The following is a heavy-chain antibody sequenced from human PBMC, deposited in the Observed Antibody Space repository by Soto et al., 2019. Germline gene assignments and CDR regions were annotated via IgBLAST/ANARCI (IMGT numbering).Heavy chain of an antibody. V-gene: IGHV3-30*18. CDR2: ISYDGSNK. Sequence: QVQLVESGGGVVQPGRSLRLSCAASGFTFSSYGMHWVRQAPGKGLEWVAVISYDGSNKYYADSVKGRFTISRDNSKNTLYLQMTSLRAEDTAVYYCAKDRPNLFDPWGQGTLVTVSS. CDR1: GFTFSSYG. CDR3: AKDRPNLFDP. J-gene: IGHJ5*02.